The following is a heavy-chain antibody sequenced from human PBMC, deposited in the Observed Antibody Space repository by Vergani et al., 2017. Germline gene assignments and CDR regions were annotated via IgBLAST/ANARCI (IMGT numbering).Heavy chain of an antibody. V-gene: IGHV4-39*07. CDR2: IYYSGST. CDR3: ARESAYCGGDCLSGMDV. CDR1: GGSISSSSYY. Sequence: QLQLQESGPGLVKPSETLSLTCTVSGGSISSSSYYWGWIRQPPGKGLEWIGSIYYSGSTYYNPSLKSRVTISVDTSKNQFSLKLSSVTAADTAVYYCARESAYCGGDCLSGMDVWGQGTTVTVSS. D-gene: IGHD2-21*02. J-gene: IGHJ6*02.